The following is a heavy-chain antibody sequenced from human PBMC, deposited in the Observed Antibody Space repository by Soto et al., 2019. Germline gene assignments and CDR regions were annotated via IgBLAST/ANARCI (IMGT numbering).Heavy chain of an antibody. Sequence: EVQLSESGGGLVQPGGSLRLSCVVSGFTFTSYAMSWVRQAPGKGLEWVSAISSASGAETYNADSVRGRFTISKDNSKDTLHMHLNRLRAEDTDLYNCVRRGWGSGGYCFNSWGQGTLVTVSS. V-gene: IGHV3-23*01. CDR3: VRRGWGSGGYCFNS. J-gene: IGHJ4*02. D-gene: IGHD3-16*01. CDR2: ISSASGAET. CDR1: GFTFTSYA.